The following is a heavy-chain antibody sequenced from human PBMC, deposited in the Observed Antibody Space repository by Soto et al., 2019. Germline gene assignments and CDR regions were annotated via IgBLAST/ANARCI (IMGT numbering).Heavy chain of an antibody. CDR1: GFTFSSHA. CDR3: AKDYDGLRCYFHY. J-gene: IGHJ4*02. CDR2: ISCSGGKT. D-gene: IGHD3-16*01. Sequence: RLSCAPSGFTFSSHAMDWVRQAPGKGLEGVSAISCSGGKTYYAESVKGRFTISRDSSKNTLFMQMNSLRAEDTAVYYCAKDYDGLRCYFHYSGQGTLVTVST. V-gene: IGHV3-23*01.